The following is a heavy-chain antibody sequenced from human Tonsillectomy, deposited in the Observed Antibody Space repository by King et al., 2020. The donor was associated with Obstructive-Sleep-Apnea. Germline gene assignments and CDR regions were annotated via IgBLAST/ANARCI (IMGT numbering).Heavy chain of an antibody. CDR2: IYSGGST. D-gene: IGHD3-22*01. V-gene: IGHV3-66*01. CDR1: GLTVSSNY. CDR3: ARDGVESYVSTGYLYY. J-gene: IGHJ4*02. Sequence: EVQLVESGGGVVQPGGSLRLSCAASGLTVSSNYMSWVRQAPGKGLEWVSVIYSGGSTYYADSVKGRFTIARDNSKNMLFLQMSSLRAEDTAVYYCARDGVESYVSTGYLYYWGQGTLVTVSS.